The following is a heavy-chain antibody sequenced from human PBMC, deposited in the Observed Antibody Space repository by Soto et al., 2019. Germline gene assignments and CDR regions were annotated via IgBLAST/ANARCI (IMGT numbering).Heavy chain of an antibody. J-gene: IGHJ4*02. Sequence: SETLSLTCTVSGGSISSYFYIWVRQPPGKGLEWIGSVYYTGTTDYNPSLKSRVTISVDTSKTQFSLNLRPVTAADTAVYYCARDLAAVPRAFDYWGRGTLVTVSS. D-gene: IGHD6-13*01. CDR2: VYYTGTT. CDR1: GGSISSYF. CDR3: ARDLAAVPRAFDY. V-gene: IGHV4-59*01.